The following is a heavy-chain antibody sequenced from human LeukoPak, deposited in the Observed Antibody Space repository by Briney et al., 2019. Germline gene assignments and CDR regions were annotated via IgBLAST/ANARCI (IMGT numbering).Heavy chain of an antibody. J-gene: IGHJ6*02. Sequence: PGGSLRLSCAASGFTFSSYGMHWVRQAPGKGLEWVAFIRYDGSNKYYADSVKGRFTISRDNSKNTLYLQMNSLRAEDTAVYYCARERVEIDLKPQADYDYVWGSYRLTAKINQYYYGMDVWGQGTTVTVSS. CDR1: GFTFSSYG. V-gene: IGHV3-30*02. CDR2: IRYDGSNK. D-gene: IGHD3-16*02. CDR3: ARERVEIDLKPQADYDYVWGSYRLTAKINQYYYGMDV.